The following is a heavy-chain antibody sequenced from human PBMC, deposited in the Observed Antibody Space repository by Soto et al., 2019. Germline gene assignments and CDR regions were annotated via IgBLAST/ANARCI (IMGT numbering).Heavy chain of an antibody. Sequence: GGSLRLSCSASGFTFRSYAMSWVRQAPGKGLERVPGISGSGGSTYYADAVQGRFTISRDNSKNILYLQMNSLRAEDTAVYYCAKDYEEVVVAAGFDPWGQGTLVTVSS. CDR2: ISGSGGST. D-gene: IGHD2-15*01. CDR3: AKDYEEVVVAAGFDP. CDR1: GFTFRSYA. J-gene: IGHJ5*02. V-gene: IGHV3-23*01.